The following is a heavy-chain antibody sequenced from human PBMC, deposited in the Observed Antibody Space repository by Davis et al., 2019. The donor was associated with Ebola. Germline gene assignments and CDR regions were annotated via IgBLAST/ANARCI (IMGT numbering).Heavy chain of an antibody. CDR2: INHSGST. V-gene: IGHV4-34*01. Sequence: MPSETLSLTCAVYGVSFSGYYWSWIRQPPGKGLEWIGEINHSGSTNYNPSLKSRVTISVDTSKNQFSLKLSSVTAADTAVYYCARRRAATYYFDYWGQGTLVTVSS. J-gene: IGHJ4*02. CDR3: ARRRAATYYFDY. CDR1: GVSFSGYY. D-gene: IGHD2-15*01.